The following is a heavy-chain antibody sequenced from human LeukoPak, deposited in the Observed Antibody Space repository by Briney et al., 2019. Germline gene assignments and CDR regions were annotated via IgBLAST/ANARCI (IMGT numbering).Heavy chain of an antibody. CDR2: IYNSVTT. J-gene: IGHJ4*02. D-gene: IGHD3-10*01. CDR1: GGSIRGYY. V-gene: IGHV4-59*08. Sequence: SETLSLTCTVSGGSIRGYYWSWIRQPPGKRLEWIAYIYNSVTTNYNPSLKSRLTISVDTSENQISLKLSSVTAADTAVYYCARSRQGSGLLNYWGQGNLVAVSS. CDR3: ARSRQGSGLLNY.